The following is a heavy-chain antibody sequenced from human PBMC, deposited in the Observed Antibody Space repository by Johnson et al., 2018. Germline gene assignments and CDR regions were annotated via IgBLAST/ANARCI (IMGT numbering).Heavy chain of an antibody. CDR1: GFSFSNYA. D-gene: IGHD5-24*01. Sequence: QVQLVQSGGGVVQPGRSLRLSCTASGFSFSNYAMHWVRQAPGKGLEWVAIISYGGSSIYYTDSVKGRFTISRDNAKNSLYLQMNSLSAEETAVYYCARDRLGQRWLHHYYYYYMDVWGKGTTVTVSS. CDR2: ISYGGSSI. J-gene: IGHJ6*03. CDR3: ARDRLGQRWLHHYYYYYMDV. V-gene: IGHV3-30-3*01.